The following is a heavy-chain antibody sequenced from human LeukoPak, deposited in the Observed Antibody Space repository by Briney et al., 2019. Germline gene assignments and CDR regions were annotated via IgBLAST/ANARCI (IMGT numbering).Heavy chain of an antibody. V-gene: IGHV3-7*01. J-gene: IGHJ4*02. CDR3: VRPIATGIDPFDC. CDR2: IKQDGSEK. Sequence: GGSLRLSCAASGFTFSSYWMSWVRQAPGKGLEWVANIKQDGSEKHYVDSVKGRFTISRDNAKNSLSLQMNSLRVEDTAVYYCVRPIATGIDPFDCWGQGTLVAVST. CDR1: GFTFSSYW. D-gene: IGHD6-13*01.